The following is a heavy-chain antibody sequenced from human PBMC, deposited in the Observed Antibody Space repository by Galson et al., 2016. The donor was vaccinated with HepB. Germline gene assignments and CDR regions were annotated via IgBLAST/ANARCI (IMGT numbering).Heavy chain of an antibody. V-gene: IGHV4-59*02. CDR3: AKTGGVGVTPFDY. D-gene: IGHD1-26*01. CDR1: GGSVSSHY. CDR2: VHYNWGT. J-gene: IGHJ4*02. Sequence: ETLSLTCTVSGGSVSSHYWSWVRQSPGRGLEWIGYVHYNWGTDYNPSLKSRVTMSVDTSKNQFSLKLTSMTAADTAVYYCAKTGGVGVTPFDYWGQGTLVTVSS.